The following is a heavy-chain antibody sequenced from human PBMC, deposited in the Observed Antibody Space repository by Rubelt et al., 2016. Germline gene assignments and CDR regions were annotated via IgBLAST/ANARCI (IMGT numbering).Heavy chain of an antibody. V-gene: IGHV4-39*01. CDR3: ARRLWFGDLSGGHAFDI. J-gene: IGHJ3*02. Sequence: QLQLQESGPGLVKPSETLSLTCTVSGGSISSSSYYWGWIRQPPGKGLEWIGSIYYSGSTYYNPSLKRRVTISVDTSKNQFSLKLSSVTAADTAVYYCARRLWFGDLSGGHAFDIWGQGTMVTVSS. CDR1: GGSISSSSYY. CDR2: IYYSGST. D-gene: IGHD3-10*01.